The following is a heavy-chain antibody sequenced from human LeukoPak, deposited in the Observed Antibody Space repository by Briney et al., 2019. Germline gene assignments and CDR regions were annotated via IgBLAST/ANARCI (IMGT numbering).Heavy chain of an antibody. V-gene: IGHV3-48*01. Sequence: PGGSLRLSCAASGFTFSSYSMNWVRQAPGKGLEWVSYISSSCSTIYYADSVKGRFTISRDNAKNSLYLQMNSLRAEDTAVYYCANHCSSTSCYPYWGQGTLVTVSS. D-gene: IGHD2-2*01. J-gene: IGHJ4*02. CDR1: GFTFSSYS. CDR3: ANHCSSTSCYPY. CDR2: ISSSCSTI.